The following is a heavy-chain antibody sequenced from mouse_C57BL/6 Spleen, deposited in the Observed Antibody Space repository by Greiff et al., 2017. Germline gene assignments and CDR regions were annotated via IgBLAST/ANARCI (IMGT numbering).Heavy chain of an antibody. D-gene: IGHD2-2*01. CDR2: IHPNSGST. V-gene: IGHV1-64*01. J-gene: IGHJ2*01. Sequence: QVQLQQPGAELVKPGASVKLSCKASGYTFTSYWMHWVKQRPGQGLEWIGMIHPNSGSTNYNEKFKSKATLTVDKSSSTAYMQLSSLTSEDSAVYYCARISTMVREFYYWGQGTTLTVSS. CDR3: ARISTMVREFYY. CDR1: GYTFTSYW.